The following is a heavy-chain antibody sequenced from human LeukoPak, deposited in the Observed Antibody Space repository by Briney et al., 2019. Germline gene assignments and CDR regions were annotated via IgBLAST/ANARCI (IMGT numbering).Heavy chain of an antibody. CDR2: ISYDGSNK. D-gene: IGHD3-16*02. Sequence: PGRSLRLSCAASGFTISSYAMHWVRQAPGKGLEWVAVISYDGSNKYYADSVKGRFTISRDNSKNTLYLQMNSLRAEDTAVYYCARDPLITFGGVIVRTPGYFDYWGQGTLVTVSS. CDR3: ARDPLITFGGVIVRTPGYFDY. V-gene: IGHV3-30-3*01. CDR1: GFTISSYA. J-gene: IGHJ4*02.